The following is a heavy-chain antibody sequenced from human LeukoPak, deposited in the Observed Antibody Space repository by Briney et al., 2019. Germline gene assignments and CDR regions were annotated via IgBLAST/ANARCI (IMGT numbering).Heavy chain of an antibody. V-gene: IGHV3-53*01. CDR3: ALSRHGELRLGELSLNY. J-gene: IGHJ4*02. CDR1: GFTVRSTY. Sequence: PGGSLRLSCAASGFTVRSTYMGWVRQAPGKGLEWFSVIFRGGSTYYAAPVKGRFTLSRDNSKKPLYLQMNSLRAEDTAVYYCALSRHGELRLGELSLNYWGQGTLVTVSS. D-gene: IGHD3-16*02. CDR2: IFRGGST.